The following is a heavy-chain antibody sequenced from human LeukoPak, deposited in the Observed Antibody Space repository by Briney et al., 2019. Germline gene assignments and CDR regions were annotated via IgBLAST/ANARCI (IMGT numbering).Heavy chain of an antibody. J-gene: IGHJ4*02. CDR1: GFTFSSYW. V-gene: IGHV3-7*01. Sequence: PGGSLRLSCAASGFTFSSYWMSWVRQAPGKGLEWVANIKQDGSEKYYVDSVKGRFTISRDNAKNSLYLQMNSLRAEDTAVYYCAREGGGETGAFDIWGQGTLVTVSS. CDR2: IKQDGSEK. CDR3: AREGGGETGAFDI. D-gene: IGHD2-21*01.